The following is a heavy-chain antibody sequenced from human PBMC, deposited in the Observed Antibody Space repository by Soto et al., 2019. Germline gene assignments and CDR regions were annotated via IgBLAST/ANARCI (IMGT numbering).Heavy chain of an antibody. CDR1: GGSISSGYY. CDR2: IYHSGST. J-gene: IGHJ4*02. Sequence: PSETLSLTCTVSGGSISSGYYWGWIRQPPGKGLEWIGSIYHSGSTYYNPSLKSRVTISVDXSKNQFSLKLRSVTAADTAVEYCARQESYCSSTSCPDSSGGYRLWDYWGQGTLVTVSS. D-gene: IGHD2-2*01. CDR3: ARQESYCSSTSCPDSSGGYRLWDY. V-gene: IGHV4-38-2*02.